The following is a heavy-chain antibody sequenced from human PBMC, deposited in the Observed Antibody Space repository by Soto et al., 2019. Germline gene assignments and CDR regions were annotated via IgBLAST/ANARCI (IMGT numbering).Heavy chain of an antibody. CDR3: AKDLGRYLSPAFDY. CDR2: ISSSSDVI. J-gene: IGHJ4*02. CDR1: GFSFSRVE. Sequence: GGSLRLSCAASGFSFSRVEMNWVRQAPGKGLEWVSYISSSSDVIYYADSVKGRFTISRDNAKNSLYLQMSSLRAEDTAVYFCAKDLGRYLSPAFDYWGLGTLVTVSS. D-gene: IGHD1-26*01. V-gene: IGHV3-48*03.